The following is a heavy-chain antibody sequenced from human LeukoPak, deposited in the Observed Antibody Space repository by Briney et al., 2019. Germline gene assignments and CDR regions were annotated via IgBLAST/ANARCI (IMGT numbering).Heavy chain of an antibody. J-gene: IGHJ4*02. V-gene: IGHV4-39*07. D-gene: IGHD3-9*01. CDR2: INHSGST. CDR1: GGSISSGGYY. CDR3: ARDILTGYSFDY. Sequence: SETLSLTCTVSGGSISSGGYYWSWIRQHPGKGLEWIGEINHSGSTNYNPSLKSRVTISVDTSKNQFSLKLSSVTAADTAVYYCARDILTGYSFDYWGQGTLVTVSS.